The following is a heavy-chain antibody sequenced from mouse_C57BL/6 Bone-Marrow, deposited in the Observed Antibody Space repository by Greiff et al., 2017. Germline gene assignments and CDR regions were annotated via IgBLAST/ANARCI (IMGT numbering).Heavy chain of an antibody. CDR3: ARRGTTDYAMDY. J-gene: IGHJ4*01. Sequence: VKLMESGAELVKPGASVKISCKASGYAFSSYWMNWVKQRPGKGLEWIGQFYPGDGDTNYNGKFKGKATLTADKPSSTAYMQLSSLTSEDSAVYFCARRGTTDYAMDYWGQGTSVTVSS. V-gene: IGHV1-80*01. D-gene: IGHD1-1*01. CDR1: GYAFSSYW. CDR2: FYPGDGDT.